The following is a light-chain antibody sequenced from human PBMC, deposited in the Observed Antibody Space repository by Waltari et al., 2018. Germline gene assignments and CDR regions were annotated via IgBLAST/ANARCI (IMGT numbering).Light chain of an antibody. CDR2: GVS. CDR3: QQYDSLPT. V-gene: IGKV3-20*01. J-gene: IGKJ2*01. CDR1: QEISSNY. Sequence: EIVLTQSPGTLSLSPGERATLSCRASQEISSNYLAWYQHRAGQAPRLLIYGVSTRATGIPDRISGSGSGTDFTLTISRLDPEDFAVYYCQQYDSLPTFGQGTKLEIK.